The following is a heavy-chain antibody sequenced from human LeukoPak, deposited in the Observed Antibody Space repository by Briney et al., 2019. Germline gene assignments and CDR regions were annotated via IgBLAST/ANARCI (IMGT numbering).Heavy chain of an antibody. V-gene: IGHV4-34*01. J-gene: IGHJ5*02. D-gene: IGHD2-15*01. Sequence: PSETLSLTCAVYGGSFSGYYWSWIRQPPGKGLEWIGEINHSGSTNYNPSLKSRVTISVDTSKNQFSLKLSSVTAADTAVYYCARERAYCSGGSCYPAPNNWFDPWGQGTLVTVSS. CDR2: INHSGST. CDR3: ARERAYCSGGSCYPAPNNWFDP. CDR1: GGSFSGYY.